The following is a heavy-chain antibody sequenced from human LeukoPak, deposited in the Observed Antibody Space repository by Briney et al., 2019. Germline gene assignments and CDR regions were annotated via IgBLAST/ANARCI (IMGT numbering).Heavy chain of an antibody. CDR1: GGTFSSYA. V-gene: IGHV1-69*05. CDR2: IIPIFGTA. CDR3: ARGAFGPTNWFDP. Sequence: SVKVSCKASGGTFSSYAISWVRQAPGQGLEWMGRIIPIFGTANYAQKFRGRVTITTDESTSTAYMELSSLRSEDTAVYYCARGAFGPTNWFDPWGQGTLVTVSS. J-gene: IGHJ5*02. D-gene: IGHD1-26*01.